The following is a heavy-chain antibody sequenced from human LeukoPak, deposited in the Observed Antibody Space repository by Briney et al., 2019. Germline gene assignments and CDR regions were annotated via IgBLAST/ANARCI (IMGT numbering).Heavy chain of an antibody. CDR2: ISGSGGST. V-gene: IGHV3-23*01. J-gene: IGHJ5*02. CDR3: AKDRSSSWYRDWFDP. Sequence: GGSLRLSCAASGFTFSSYAMSWVRQAPGKGLEWVSAISGSGGSTYYADSVKGRFTISRDNSKNTLYLQMNSLGAEDTAVYYCAKDRSSSWYRDWFDPWGQGTLVTVSS. CDR1: GFTFSSYA. D-gene: IGHD6-13*01.